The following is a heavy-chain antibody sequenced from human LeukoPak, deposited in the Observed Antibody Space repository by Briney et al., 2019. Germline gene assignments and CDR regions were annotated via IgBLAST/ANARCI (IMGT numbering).Heavy chain of an antibody. J-gene: IGHJ4*02. Sequence: GGSLRLSCAASGFTFSSYAMHWVRQAPGKGLEWVAVISYDGSNKYYADSVKGRVTISRDNSKKTLYLQMNRLRAEDTAVYYCARDGGAITMIVVVITGYPDYWGQGTLVTVSS. CDR3: ARDGGAITMIVVVITGYPDY. V-gene: IGHV3-30-3*01. CDR1: GFTFSSYA. D-gene: IGHD3-22*01. CDR2: ISYDGSNK.